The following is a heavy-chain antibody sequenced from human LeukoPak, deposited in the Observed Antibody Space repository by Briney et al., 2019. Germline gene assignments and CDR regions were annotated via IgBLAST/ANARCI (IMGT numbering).Heavy chain of an antibody. J-gene: IGHJ4*02. Sequence: GGSLRLSCAASGFTFSTFAMLWVRQPPGKGLEWVSSIFPSGGEIHYADSVRGRFTISRDNSKSILSLQMNSLRVEDTGFYFCTRKSAPFDLWGQGLLVTVSS. CDR3: TRKSAPFDL. D-gene: IGHD3-3*01. CDR1: GFTFSTFA. CDR2: IFPSGGEI. V-gene: IGHV3-23*01.